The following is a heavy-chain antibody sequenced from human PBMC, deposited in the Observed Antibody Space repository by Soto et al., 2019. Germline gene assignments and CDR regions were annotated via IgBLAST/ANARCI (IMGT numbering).Heavy chain of an antibody. CDR2: ISGSGGST. CDR1: GFTFSSYA. Sequence: GGSLRLSCAASGFTFSSYAMSWVRQAPGKGLEWVSAISGSGGSTYYADSVKGRFTISRDNSKNTLYLQMNSLRAEDTAVYYCAKDPWPGIAAAEDPVYYYYGMDVWGQGTTVTVSS. J-gene: IGHJ6*02. V-gene: IGHV3-23*01. D-gene: IGHD6-13*01. CDR3: AKDPWPGIAAAEDPVYYYYGMDV.